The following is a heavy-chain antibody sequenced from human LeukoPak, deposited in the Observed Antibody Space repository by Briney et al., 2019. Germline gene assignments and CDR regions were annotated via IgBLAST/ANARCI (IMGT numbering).Heavy chain of an antibody. Sequence: AGESLKISCNSSGYIYTSYWIGWVRQMPGKGLEWMGIIYPGDSDTRYSPSFQGQVTISADKSISTAYLQWSSLKASDTAMYYCASLLDSSARYWGQGTLVTVSS. D-gene: IGHD6-19*01. CDR1: GYIYTSYW. CDR3: ASLLDSSARY. V-gene: IGHV5-51*01. CDR2: IYPGDSDT. J-gene: IGHJ4*02.